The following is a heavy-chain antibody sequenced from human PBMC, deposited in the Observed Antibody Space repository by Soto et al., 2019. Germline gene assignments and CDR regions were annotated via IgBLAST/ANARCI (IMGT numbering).Heavy chain of an antibody. V-gene: IGHV4-39*01. Sequence: SETLSLTCTVSGGSISSSSYYWGWIRQPPGKGLEWIGSIYYSGSTYYNPSLKSRVTISVDTSKNQFSLKLSSVTAADTAVYYCARQPGDLHYYFDYWGQGTLVTVSS. D-gene: IGHD4-17*01. J-gene: IGHJ4*02. CDR1: GGSISSSSYY. CDR2: IYYSGST. CDR3: ARQPGDLHYYFDY.